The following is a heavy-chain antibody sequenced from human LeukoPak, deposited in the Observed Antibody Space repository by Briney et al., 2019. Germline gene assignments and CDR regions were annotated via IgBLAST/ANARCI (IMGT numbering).Heavy chain of an antibody. CDR2: IYPDDSDS. CDR1: GCLFTTYW. CDR3: VRQRGSSGTINHFDP. J-gene: IGHJ5*02. V-gene: IGHV5-51*01. D-gene: IGHD3-10*01. Sequence: GESLQTSCETSGCLFTTYWIGWVRQLPGTGLEWVGAIYPDDSDSRYSPSFQGQVVISADRSIRTAYLQWNSLKTSDTAMYYCVRQRGSSGTINHFDPWGQGTLVTVSS.